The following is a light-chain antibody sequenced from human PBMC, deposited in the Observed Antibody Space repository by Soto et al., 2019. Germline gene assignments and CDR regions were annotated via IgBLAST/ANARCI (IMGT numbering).Light chain of an antibody. V-gene: IGKV1-5*01. CDR3: QQLNTLPFT. J-gene: IGKJ5*01. CDR2: EAP. Sequence: DIQMTQSPSTLSGSVGDRVTITCRASQTISSWLAWYQQKPGKAPKLLIYEAPTLQSGVPSRFSGSGSGTEFTLTISGLLPEDFATYHCQQLNTLPFTFGQGTRLEIK. CDR1: QTISSW.